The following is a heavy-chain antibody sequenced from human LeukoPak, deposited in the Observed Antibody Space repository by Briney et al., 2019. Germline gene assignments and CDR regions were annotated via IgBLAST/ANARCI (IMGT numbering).Heavy chain of an antibody. CDR2: ISWNSGSI. Sequence: GGSLRLSCAASGFTFDDYAMHWVRQAPGKGLEWVSGISWNSGSIGYADSVKGRFTISRDNAKNSLYLQMNSLRAEDTALYYCAKGVAGMIVVVYDYWGQGTLVTVSS. CDR3: AKGVAGMIVVVYDY. D-gene: IGHD3-22*01. J-gene: IGHJ4*02. V-gene: IGHV3-9*01. CDR1: GFTFDDYA.